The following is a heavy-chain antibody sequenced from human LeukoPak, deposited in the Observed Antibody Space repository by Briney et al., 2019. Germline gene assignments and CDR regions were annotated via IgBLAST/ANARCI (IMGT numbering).Heavy chain of an antibody. J-gene: IGHJ6*03. CDR1: GGSFSGYY. CDR2: INHSGST. V-gene: IGHV4-34*01. D-gene: IGHD6-13*01. CDR3: AGGSRYYYYYYMDV. Sequence: LETLSLTCAVYGGSFSGYYWSWIRQPPGKGLEWIGEINHSGSTNYNPSLKSRVTISVDTSKNQFSLKLSSVTAADTAVYYCAGGSRYYYYYYMDVWGKGTTVTVSS.